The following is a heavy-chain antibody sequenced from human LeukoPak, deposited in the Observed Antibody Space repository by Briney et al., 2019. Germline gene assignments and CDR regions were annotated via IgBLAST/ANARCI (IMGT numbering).Heavy chain of an antibody. CDR1: GYTFTGYY. Sequence: ASVKVSCKASGYTFTGYYVHWVRQAPGQGLEWMGWINPNTGGTNYAQKFQGRVTMTKDTSTNAAYMELNKLTSDDTAVYYCGRGNRSFDPWGQGTLVTVSS. V-gene: IGHV1-2*02. J-gene: IGHJ5*02. CDR2: INPNTGGT. CDR3: GRGNRSFDP. D-gene: IGHD2/OR15-2a*01.